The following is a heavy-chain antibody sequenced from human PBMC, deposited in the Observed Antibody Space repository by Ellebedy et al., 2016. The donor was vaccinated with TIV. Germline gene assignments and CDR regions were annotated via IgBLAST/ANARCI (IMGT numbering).Heavy chain of an antibody. Sequence: GSLRLSXTVSGGSVSSNGDYWGWIRQPPGRGLEWIGNIYSSGSTYYKPSLKSRVTISVDTSRNQFSLQLTSVTAADTAVYYCARLRGFFGSGSYPNWDYWGQGTLVTVSS. V-gene: IGHV4-39*01. CDR3: ARLRGFFGSGSYPNWDY. CDR2: IYSSGST. CDR1: GGSVSSNGDY. J-gene: IGHJ4*02. D-gene: IGHD3-10*01.